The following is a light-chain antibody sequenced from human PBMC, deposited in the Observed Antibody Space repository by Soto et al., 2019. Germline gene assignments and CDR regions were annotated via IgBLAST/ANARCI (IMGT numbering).Light chain of an antibody. CDR2: ENN. CDR3: GTWDNSLSAWV. V-gene: IGLV1-51*02. J-gene: IGLJ3*02. CDR1: GSNIGKNY. Sequence: QSVLTQPPSVSAAPGQKVIMSCSGSGSNIGKNYVSWYLQLLGTAPKLLIYENNLRPSGIPDRFSGSKSGTSATLGITGLQTGDEADYYCGTWDNSLSAWVFGGGTKLTVL.